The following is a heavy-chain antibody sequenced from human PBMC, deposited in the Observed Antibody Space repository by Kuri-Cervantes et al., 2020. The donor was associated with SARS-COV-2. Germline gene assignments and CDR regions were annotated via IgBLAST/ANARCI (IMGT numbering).Heavy chain of an antibody. V-gene: IGHV3-20*04. CDR1: GFTFSSYG. Sequence: GGSLRLSCAASGFTFSSYGMHWVRQAPGKGLEWVSGIDWNGVRTGYTDSVKGRFTISRDNAKNSLYLQMNSLRAEDTAFYYCARAGTSGSYLGYWGQGTLVTVSS. CDR3: ARAGTSGSYLGY. CDR2: IDWNGVRT. J-gene: IGHJ4*02. D-gene: IGHD1-26*01.